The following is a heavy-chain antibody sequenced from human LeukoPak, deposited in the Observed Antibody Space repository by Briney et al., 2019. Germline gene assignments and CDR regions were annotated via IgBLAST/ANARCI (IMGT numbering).Heavy chain of an antibody. CDR3: ARFGGAVAGYFDY. CDR1: GFTVSSNY. CDR2: IYSGGST. V-gene: IGHV3-53*01. D-gene: IGHD6-19*01. J-gene: IGHJ4*02. Sequence: PGGSPRLSCAASGFTVSSNYMSWVRQAPGKGLEWVSVIYSGGSTYYADSVKGRFTISRDNSKNTLYLQMNSLGAEDTAVYYCARFGGAVAGYFDYWGQGTLVTVSS.